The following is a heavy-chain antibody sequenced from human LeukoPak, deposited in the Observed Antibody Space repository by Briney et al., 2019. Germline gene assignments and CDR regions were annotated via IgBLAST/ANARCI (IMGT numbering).Heavy chain of an antibody. J-gene: IGHJ6*03. CDR1: GDSISSDGHS. D-gene: IGHD5-18*01. V-gene: IGHV4-61*02. CDR2: IYTSGST. Sequence: SETLSLTCGVSGDSISSDGHSWSWIRQPAGKGLEWIGRIYTSGSTNYNPSLKSRVTMSVDTSKNQFSLKLSSVTAADTAVYYCASTFTAMAYYYMDVWGKGTTVTVSS. CDR3: ASTFTAMAYYYMDV.